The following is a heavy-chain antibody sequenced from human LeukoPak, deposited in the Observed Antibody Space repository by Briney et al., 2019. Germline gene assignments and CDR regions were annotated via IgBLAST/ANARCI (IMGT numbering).Heavy chain of an antibody. CDR2: ICTSGST. V-gene: IGHV4-4*07. CDR3: ARVPYYDFWSGYLFDP. D-gene: IGHD3-3*01. Sequence: SETLSLTCTVSGGSISSYYWSWIRQPAGKGLEWIGRICTSGSTNYNPSLKSRVTISVDKSKNQFSLKLSSVTAADTAVYYCARVPYYDFWSGYLFDPWGQGTLVTVSS. CDR1: GGSISSYY. J-gene: IGHJ5*02.